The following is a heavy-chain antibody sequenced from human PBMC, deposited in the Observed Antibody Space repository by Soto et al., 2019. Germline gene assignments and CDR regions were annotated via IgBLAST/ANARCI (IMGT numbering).Heavy chain of an antibody. D-gene: IGHD3-22*01. CDR1: GFTFSSYS. CDR2: ISSSSSYI. V-gene: IGHV3-21*01. Sequence: GGSLRLSCAASGFTFSSYSMNWVRQAPGKGLEWVSSISSSSSYIYYADSVKGRFTISRDNAKNSLYLQMNILRAEDTAVYYCAREGDYDSSGNYWGQGTLVTVSS. CDR3: AREGDYDSSGNY. J-gene: IGHJ4*02.